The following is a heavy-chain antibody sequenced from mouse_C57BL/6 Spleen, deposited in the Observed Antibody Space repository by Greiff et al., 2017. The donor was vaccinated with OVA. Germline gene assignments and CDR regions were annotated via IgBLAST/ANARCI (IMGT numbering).Heavy chain of an antibody. CDR2: ISNGGGST. V-gene: IGHV5-12*01. D-gene: IGHD4-1*01. CDR1: GFTFSDYY. CDR3: ARQGNWDGGYFDV. Sequence: EVQLVESGGGLVQPGGSLKLSCAASGFTFSDYYMYWVRQTPEKRLEWVAYISNGGGSTYYPDTVKGRFTISRDNAKNTLCLQMSRLKSEDTAMYYCARQGNWDGGYFDVWGTGTTVTVSS. J-gene: IGHJ1*03.